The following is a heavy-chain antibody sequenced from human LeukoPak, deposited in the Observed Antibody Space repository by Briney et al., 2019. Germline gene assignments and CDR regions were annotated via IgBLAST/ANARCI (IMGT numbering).Heavy chain of an antibody. CDR1: GFTFDDYA. CDR2: ISWNSGSI. V-gene: IGHV3-9*01. D-gene: IGHD6-19*01. J-gene: IGHJ4*02. CDR3: AKGSGSGWYYFDY. Sequence: GGSLRLSCAASGFTFDDYAMHWVRQAPGKGLEWVSGISWNSGSIGYADSVKGRFTISRDNAKNSLYLQMNSLRAEDTALYYCAKGSGSGWYYFDYRGQGTLVTVSS.